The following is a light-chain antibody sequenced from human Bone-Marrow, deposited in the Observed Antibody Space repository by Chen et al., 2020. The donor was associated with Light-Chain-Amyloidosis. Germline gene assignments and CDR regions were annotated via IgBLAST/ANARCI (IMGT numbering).Light chain of an antibody. CDR2: DDS. V-gene: IGLV3-21*02. CDR1: NIGSTS. J-gene: IGLJ3*02. Sequence: SYVLTQPSSVSVAPGQTATIACGGNNIGSTSVHWYQQTPAQAPLLVVYDDSDRPSGIPERLSGYNSGNTATLTISRVEAGDEADYYCQVWDRSSDRPVFGGGTKLTVL. CDR3: QVWDRSSDRPV.